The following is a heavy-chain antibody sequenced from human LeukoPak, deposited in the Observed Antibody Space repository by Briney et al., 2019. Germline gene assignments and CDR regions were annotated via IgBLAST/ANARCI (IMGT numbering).Heavy chain of an antibody. J-gene: IGHJ2*01. Sequence: GGSLRLSCAASGFSVSLNYMNWVRQAPGKGLEWVSILYSGNDTYYADSVKGRFTISRDSSKNMLFLHMNSLRAEDTAVYYCARVGDHFHWYLDLWGRGTLVTVSS. CDR3: ARVGDHFHWYLDL. D-gene: IGHD3-3*02. CDR1: GFSVSLNY. V-gene: IGHV3-53*01. CDR2: LYSGNDT.